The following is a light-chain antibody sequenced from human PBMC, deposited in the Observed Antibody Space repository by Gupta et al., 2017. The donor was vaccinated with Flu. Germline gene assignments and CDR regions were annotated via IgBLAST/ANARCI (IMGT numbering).Light chain of an antibody. V-gene: IGKV1-5*03. J-gene: IGKJ1*01. CDR1: QSINSW. CDR3: QQYNGYPWT. CDR2: KAS. Sequence: DIQMTQSPSTLSASIGDRVTITCRASQSINSWLAWYQQKPGKAPKVLIYKASNLESGVPSRFSGSGSGTEFTLTIGSLQPDDFATYYCQQYNGYPWTFGQGTKVEIK.